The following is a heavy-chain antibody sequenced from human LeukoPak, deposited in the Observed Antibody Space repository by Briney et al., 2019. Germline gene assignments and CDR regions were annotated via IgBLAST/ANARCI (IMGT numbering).Heavy chain of an antibody. D-gene: IGHD5-12*01. Sequence: PSQTLSLTCTVSGGSIRSDDYYWSWIRQPPGKGLEWIGHITYSGSTDYSPSLKSRVSISVDTSKNQFSLSLNSVTVADTAVYYCARGGVGGYDYFDSWGQGTLVTVPS. J-gene: IGHJ4*02. CDR2: ITYSGST. CDR1: GGSIRSDDYY. CDR3: ARGGVGGYDYFDS. V-gene: IGHV4-30-4*01.